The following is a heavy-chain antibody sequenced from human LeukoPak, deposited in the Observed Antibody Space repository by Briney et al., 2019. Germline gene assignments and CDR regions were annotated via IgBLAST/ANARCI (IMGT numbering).Heavy chain of an antibody. J-gene: IGHJ4*02. CDR1: GFTFSSYA. D-gene: IGHD4-17*01. Sequence: PGGSLRLSCAASGFTFSSYAMSWVRQAPGKGLEWVSAISGSGGSTYYADSVKGRFTISRDDSKNTLYLQMNSLRAEDTAVYYCAKDLRVTVTTYDLPLYFDYWGQGTLVTVSS. CDR3: AKDLRVTVTTYDLPLYFDY. V-gene: IGHV3-23*01. CDR2: ISGSGGST.